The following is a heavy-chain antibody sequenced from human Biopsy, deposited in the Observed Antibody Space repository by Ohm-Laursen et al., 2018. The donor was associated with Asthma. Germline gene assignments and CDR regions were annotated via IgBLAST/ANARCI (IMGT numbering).Heavy chain of an antibody. Sequence: SETLSLTCTVSGDSITSGGCCWNWIRQHPGKGLEWIGYIHHSGTSYFNPSLKSRVFFSRDTSKNQFSLRLSSVTAADTAMYYCARIPRRSGSYFVDYWGQGTLVTVSS. CDR1: GDSITSGGCC. V-gene: IGHV4-31*02. CDR2: IHHSGTS. J-gene: IGHJ4*02. D-gene: IGHD3-22*01. CDR3: ARIPRRSGSYFVDY.